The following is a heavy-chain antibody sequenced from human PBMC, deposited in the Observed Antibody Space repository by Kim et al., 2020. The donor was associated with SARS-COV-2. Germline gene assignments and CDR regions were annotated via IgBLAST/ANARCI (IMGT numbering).Heavy chain of an antibody. CDR1: GFTFSSYA. D-gene: IGHD3-9*01. V-gene: IGHV3-23*01. J-gene: IGHJ4*02. CDR3: AKAAGHYDILTGFPFFDFDY. CDR2: ISGSGGST. Sequence: GGSLRLSCAASGFTFSSYAMSWVRQAPGKGLEWVSAISGSGGSTYYADSVKGRFTISRDHSKNTLSLQMNSLRAEDTDVYYCAKAAGHYDILTGFPFFDFDYWGQGTLVTVSS.